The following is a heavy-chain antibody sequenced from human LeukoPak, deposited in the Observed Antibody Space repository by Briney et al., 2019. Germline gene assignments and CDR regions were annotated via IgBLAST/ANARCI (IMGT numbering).Heavy chain of an antibody. J-gene: IGHJ5*02. CDR2: IKNDGSEK. D-gene: IGHD2-21*02. CDR3: ARSYCDGACYAHWFDP. Sequence: AGGSLRLSCAASGFTFSTYWMSWLRRAPGRGLEWVTNIKNDGSEKYYLDSVKGRFTISRDNAENSLYLQMNNLGAEDTAVYYCARSYCDGACYAHWFDPWGQGTLVTVSS. V-gene: IGHV3-7*04. CDR1: GFTFSTYW.